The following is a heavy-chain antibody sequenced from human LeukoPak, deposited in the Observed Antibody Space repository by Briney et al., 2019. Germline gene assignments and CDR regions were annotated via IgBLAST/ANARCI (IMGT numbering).Heavy chain of an antibody. J-gene: IGHJ4*02. V-gene: IGHV1-69*05. CDR2: IIPIFGTA. D-gene: IGHD5-24*01. Sequence: EASVKVSCKASGGAFNSYAISWVRQAPGQGMEWMGRIIPIFGTANYAQKFQGRVTITTDESTSTAYMELSSLRSEDTAVYYCARDGEMATILDYWGQGTLVTVSS. CDR1: GGAFNSYA. CDR3: ARDGEMATILDY.